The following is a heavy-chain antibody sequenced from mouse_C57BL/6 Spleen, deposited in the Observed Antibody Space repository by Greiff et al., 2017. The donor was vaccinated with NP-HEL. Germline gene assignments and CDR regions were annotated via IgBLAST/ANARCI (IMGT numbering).Heavy chain of an antibody. D-gene: IGHD1-1*01. J-gene: IGHJ3*01. CDR1: GFNIKDYY. Sequence: VQLKQSGAELVKPGASVKLSCTASGFNIKDYYMHWVKQRTEQGLEWIGRIDPEDGETKYAPKFQGKATITADTSSNTAYLQLSSLTSEDTAVYYCASPITTVVDGCAYWGQGTLVTVSA. CDR2: IDPEDGET. CDR3: ASPITTVVDGCAY. V-gene: IGHV14-2*01.